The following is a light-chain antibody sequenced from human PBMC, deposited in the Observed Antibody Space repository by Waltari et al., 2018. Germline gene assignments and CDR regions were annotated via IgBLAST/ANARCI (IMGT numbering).Light chain of an antibody. CDR3: QQYYTTPIT. CDR1: QTVLYTSNNKNY. V-gene: IGKV4-1*01. J-gene: IGKJ5*01. Sequence: DIVMTQSPDSLAGSLGERATLRCKSSQTVLYTSNNKNYLAWYQQKPGQPPKLLIYWASTRESGVPDRFSGSGSGTDFTLTISSLQAEDVAVYYCQQYYTTPITFGQGTRLEIK. CDR2: WAS.